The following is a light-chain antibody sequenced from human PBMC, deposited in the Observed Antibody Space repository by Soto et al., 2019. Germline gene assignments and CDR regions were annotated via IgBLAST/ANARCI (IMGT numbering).Light chain of an antibody. CDR3: QQYFGSLYT. J-gene: IGKJ2*01. Sequence: SVLTQSPGTLSLSPGEGATLSCRTSQSISSTYLAWYQQRPGQAPRLLIYAASSRATGIPDRFSGSGFGTDFTLTISRLEPEDFAVYYCQQYFGSLYTFGQGTKLEIK. CDR1: QSISSTY. CDR2: AAS. V-gene: IGKV3-20*01.